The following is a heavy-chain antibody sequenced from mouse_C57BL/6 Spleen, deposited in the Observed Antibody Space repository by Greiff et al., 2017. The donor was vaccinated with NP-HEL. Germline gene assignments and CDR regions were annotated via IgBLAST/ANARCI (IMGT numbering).Heavy chain of an antibody. CDR1: GYTFTTYW. CDR2: IHASYIYT. CDR3: AIGAFTTVVATKGFAY. J-gene: IGHJ3*01. D-gene: IGHD1-1*01. Sequence: QVQLQQPGAELVKPGASVKVSCKASGYTFTTYWLPSAPAPPSPFLSFLFRIHASYIYTNYNQKFKGKATLTVDKSSSTAYMQLSSLTSEDSAVYYCAIGAFTTVVATKGFAYWGQGTLVTVSA. V-gene: IGHV1-74*01.